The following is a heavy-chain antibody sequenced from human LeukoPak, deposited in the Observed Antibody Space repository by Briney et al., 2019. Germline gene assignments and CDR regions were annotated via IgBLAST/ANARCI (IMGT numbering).Heavy chain of an antibody. V-gene: IGHV3-48*04. CDR1: GFTFSTYS. J-gene: IGHJ4*02. CDR2: ISSSSSTI. Sequence: GGSLRLSCAASGFTFSTYSMNWVRQAPGKGLEWVSYISSSSSTIYYADSVKGRFTISRDNAKNSLYLQMDSLRVEDTAVYYCTRGEYYYTYWGQGTLVTVSS. D-gene: IGHD3-16*01. CDR3: TRGEYYYTY.